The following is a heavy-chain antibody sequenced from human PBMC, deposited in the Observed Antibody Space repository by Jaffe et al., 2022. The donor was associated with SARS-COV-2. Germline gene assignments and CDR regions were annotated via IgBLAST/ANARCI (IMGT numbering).Heavy chain of an antibody. V-gene: IGHV3-21*01. D-gene: IGHD5-18*01. CDR2: ISSSSSYI. CDR1: GFTFSSYS. Sequence: EVQLVESGGGLVKPGGSLRLSCAASGFTFSSYSMNWVRQAPGKGLEWVSSISSSSSYIYYADSVKGRFTISRDNAKNSLYLQMNSLRAEDTAVYYCARDKYARIQLWLGYFDLWGRGTLVTVSS. J-gene: IGHJ2*01. CDR3: ARDKYARIQLWLGYFDL.